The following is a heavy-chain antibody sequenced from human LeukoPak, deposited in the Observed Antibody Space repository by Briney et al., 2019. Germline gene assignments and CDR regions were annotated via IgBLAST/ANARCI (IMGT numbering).Heavy chain of an antibody. J-gene: IGHJ4*02. CDR2: VFYDGGT. D-gene: IGHD3-22*01. Sequence: SETLSLTCTVSGGSISNFYWNWVRQPPGKGLEWIGYVFYDGGTRYAASLESRVTISLDTSKNQFTLRLSSVTAADTAFYYCARQPSGHYGKSGYYPYYFDYWGQGALVTVSS. V-gene: IGHV4-59*08. CDR3: ARQPSGHYGKSGYYPYYFDY. CDR1: GGSISNFY.